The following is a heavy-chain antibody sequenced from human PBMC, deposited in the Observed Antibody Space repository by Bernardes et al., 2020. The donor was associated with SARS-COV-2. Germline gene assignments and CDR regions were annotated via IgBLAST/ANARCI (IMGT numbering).Heavy chain of an antibody. Sequence: TLSLICTVSGGSVSSGSYYWSWIRQPPGTGLEWIGYIYYSGSTNYNPSLKSRVTISVDTSKNQFSLKLSSVTAADTAVYYCARRGYSSGWTTGGAFDIWGQGTMVTVSS. CDR3: ARRGYSSGWTTGGAFDI. CDR1: GGSVSSGSYY. CDR2: IYYSGST. V-gene: IGHV4-61*01. J-gene: IGHJ3*02. D-gene: IGHD6-19*01.